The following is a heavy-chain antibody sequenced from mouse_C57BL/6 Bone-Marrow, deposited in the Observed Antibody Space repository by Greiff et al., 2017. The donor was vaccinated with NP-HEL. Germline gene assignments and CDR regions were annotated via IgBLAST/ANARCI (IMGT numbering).Heavy chain of an antibody. CDR3: AREGYGSLRLFAY. Sequence: VQLQQSVAELVRPGASVKLSCTASGFNIKNTYMHWVKQRPEQGVAGMGRIDRANGNTKYAPKFQGKATITADTSSNTAYLQLSSLTSEDTAIYYCAREGYGSLRLFAYWGQGTLVTVSA. D-gene: IGHD1-1*01. CDR2: IDRANGNT. V-gene: IGHV14-3*01. CDR1: GFNIKNTY. J-gene: IGHJ3*01.